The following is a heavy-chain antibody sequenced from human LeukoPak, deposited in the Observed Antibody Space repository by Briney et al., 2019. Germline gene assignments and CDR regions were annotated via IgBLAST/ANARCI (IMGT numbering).Heavy chain of an antibody. V-gene: IGHV5-51*01. D-gene: IGHD3-10*01. J-gene: IGHJ6*02. Sequence: GASVKVSCKGSGYSFTSYWIGWVRQMPGKGLEWMGIIYPGDSDTRYSPSFQGQVTISADKSISTAYLQWSSLKASDTAMYYCARRLITMVRGVIYNYGMDVWGQGTTVTVSS. CDR1: GYSFTSYW. CDR3: ARRLITMVRGVIYNYGMDV. CDR2: IYPGDSDT.